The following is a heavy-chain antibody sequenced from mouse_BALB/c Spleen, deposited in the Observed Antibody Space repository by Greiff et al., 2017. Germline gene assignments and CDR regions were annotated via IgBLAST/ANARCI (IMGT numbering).Heavy chain of an antibody. CDR2: IYPGDGDT. V-gene: IGHV1-80*01. Sequence: VQLQQSGAELVRPGSSVKISCKASGYAFSSYWMNWVQQRPGQGLEWIGQIYPGDGDTNYNGKFKGKATLTADKSSSTDYMQLSSLTSEDSAVYFCSRSGYRYDEAWFAYWGQGTLVTVSA. D-gene: IGHD2-14*01. J-gene: IGHJ3*01. CDR1: GYAFSSYW. CDR3: SRSGYRYDEAWFAY.